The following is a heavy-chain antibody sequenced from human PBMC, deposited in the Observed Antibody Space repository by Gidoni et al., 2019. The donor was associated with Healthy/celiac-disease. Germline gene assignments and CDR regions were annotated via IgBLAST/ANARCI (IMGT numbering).Heavy chain of an antibody. V-gene: IGHV3-11*05. D-gene: IGHD3-10*01. Sequence: QVQLVESGGGLVKPGGSLRLSCAASGFTFRDYYMSWIRQAPGKGLEWVSYISSSSSYTNYADSVKGRFTISRDNAKNSLYLQMNSLRAEDTAVYYCARVSGQVYYDAFDIWGQGTMVTVSS. J-gene: IGHJ3*02. CDR2: ISSSSSYT. CDR1: GFTFRDYY. CDR3: ARVSGQVYYDAFDI.